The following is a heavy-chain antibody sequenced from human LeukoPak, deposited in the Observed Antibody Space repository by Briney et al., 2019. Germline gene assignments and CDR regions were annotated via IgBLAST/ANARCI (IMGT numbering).Heavy chain of an antibody. V-gene: IGHV3-30*04. Sequence: GRSLRLSCAASGFTFSSYAMHWVRQAPGKGLEGVAVISYDGSNKYYADSVKGRFTISRDNSKNTLYLQMNSLRAEDTAVYYCARDYYDFWSGYSDYWGQGTLVTASS. CDR3: ARDYYDFWSGYSDY. CDR1: GFTFSSYA. J-gene: IGHJ4*02. CDR2: ISYDGSNK. D-gene: IGHD3-3*01.